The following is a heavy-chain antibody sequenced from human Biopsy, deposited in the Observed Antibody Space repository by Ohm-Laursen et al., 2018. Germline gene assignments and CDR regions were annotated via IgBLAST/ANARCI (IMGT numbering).Heavy chain of an antibody. CDR1: GFTFADYA. J-gene: IGHJ2*01. CDR3: AKDLASGSGYYWYFDF. Sequence: SLRLSCAASGFTFADYALHWVRQAPGKGLEWVSGISWNSGNIGYADSVKGRFTISRDNAKNSVYLQMNSLRAEDTAFYYCAKDLASGSGYYWYFDFWGRGTLVTVSS. V-gene: IGHV3-9*01. CDR2: ISWNSGNI. D-gene: IGHD3-22*01.